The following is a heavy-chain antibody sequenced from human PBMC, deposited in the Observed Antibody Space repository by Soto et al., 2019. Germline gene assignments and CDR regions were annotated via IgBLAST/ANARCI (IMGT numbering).Heavy chain of an antibody. CDR2: ISQDGTEK. V-gene: IGHV3-30*18. Sequence: QVLLVESGGGVVQPGRSLRLSCAASGFDFSDYRMHWAGQAPGTGLEWVGAISQDGTEKFYGESTLGRFTISRDNSERTLSLQMDSLRPEDTAVYFCAKIISRGTGDAFHVWGQGTKVTVSS. CDR3: AKIISRGTGDAFHV. J-gene: IGHJ3*01. D-gene: IGHD1-1*01. CDR1: GFDFSDYR.